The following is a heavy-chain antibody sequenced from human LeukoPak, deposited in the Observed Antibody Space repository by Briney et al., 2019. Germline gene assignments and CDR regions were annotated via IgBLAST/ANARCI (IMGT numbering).Heavy chain of an antibody. CDR1: GGSISSSSYY. V-gene: IGHV4-39*07. D-gene: IGHD6-13*01. CDR2: IYYSGST. Sequence: SETLSLTCTVSGGSISSSSYYWGWIRQPPGKGLEWIGSIYYSGSTYYNPSLKSRVTISVDTSKNQFSLKLSSVTAADTAVYYCARDGVWRQRVFGYWGQGTLVTVSS. J-gene: IGHJ4*02. CDR3: ARDGVWRQRVFGY.